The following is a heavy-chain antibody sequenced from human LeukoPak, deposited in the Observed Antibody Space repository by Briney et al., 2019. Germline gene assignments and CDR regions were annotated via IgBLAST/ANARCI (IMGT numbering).Heavy chain of an antibody. CDR1: GYTFTGYY. D-gene: IGHD3-3*01. J-gene: IGHJ4*02. CDR2: INPNSGGT. V-gene: IGHV1-2*02. Sequence: PEASVKVSCKASGYTFTGYYIHWVRQAPGQGLEWMGWINPNSGGTNYAQKFQGRVTMTRDTSISTAYMELSRLRSDDTAVYYCARDGFYDFWSGYSGFDYWGQGTLVTVSS. CDR3: ARDGFYDFWSGYSGFDY.